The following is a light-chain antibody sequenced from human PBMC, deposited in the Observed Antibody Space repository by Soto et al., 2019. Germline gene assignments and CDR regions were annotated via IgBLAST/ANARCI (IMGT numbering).Light chain of an antibody. CDR2: DVS. CDR1: SSDVGGYNY. V-gene: IGLV2-14*01. J-gene: IGLJ2*01. CDR3: GSYTSSSTLV. Sequence: QSALTQPASVSGSPGQSITISCTGTSSDVGGYNYVSWYQQHPGKAPKLMIYDVSNRPSGVSNRFSGSKSGNTASLTISGLQAEDEADYYFGSYTSSSTLVFGGGTKLTVL.